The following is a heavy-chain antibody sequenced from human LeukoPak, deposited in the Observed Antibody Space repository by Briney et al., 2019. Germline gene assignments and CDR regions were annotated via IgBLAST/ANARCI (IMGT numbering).Heavy chain of an antibody. J-gene: IGHJ4*02. D-gene: IGHD2-2*01. Sequence: ASVKVSCKASGYTFTSYYMHWVRQAPGQGLEWMGWINPNSGGTNYAQKFQGRVTMTRDTSISTAYMELSRLRSDDTAVYYCARDLWGFGYCSSTSCYFFDYWGQGTLVTVSS. V-gene: IGHV1-2*02. CDR3: ARDLWGFGYCSSTSCYFFDY. CDR1: GYTFTSYY. CDR2: INPNSGGT.